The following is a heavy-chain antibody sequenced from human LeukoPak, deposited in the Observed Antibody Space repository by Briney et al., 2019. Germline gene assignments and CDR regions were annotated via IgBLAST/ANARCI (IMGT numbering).Heavy chain of an antibody. V-gene: IGHV4-30-4*08. CDR3: ARDSASSGWYPPHNDF. CDR2: IYYSGST. J-gene: IGHJ4*02. CDR1: GGSISSGDYY. Sequence: SETLSLTCTVSGGSISSGDYYWSWIRQPPGKGLEWIGYIYYSGSTYYNPSLKSRVTISVDTSKNQFSLKLSSVTAADTAVYYCARDSASSGWYPPHNDFWGQGTLVTVSS. D-gene: IGHD6-19*01.